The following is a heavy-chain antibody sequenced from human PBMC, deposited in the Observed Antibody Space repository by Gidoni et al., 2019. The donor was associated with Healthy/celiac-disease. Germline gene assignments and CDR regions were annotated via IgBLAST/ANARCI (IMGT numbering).Heavy chain of an antibody. CDR1: GGSISSSSYY. Sequence: QLQLQESGPGLVKPSETLSLTCTVSGGSISSSSYYWGWIRQPPGKGLEWIGSIYYSGSTYYNPSLKSRVTISVDTSKNQFSLKLSSVTAADTAVYYCARRLGYDSSGWAGYWGQGTLVTVSS. CDR3: ARRLGYDSSGWAGY. J-gene: IGHJ4*02. CDR2: IYYSGST. D-gene: IGHD3-22*01. V-gene: IGHV4-39*01.